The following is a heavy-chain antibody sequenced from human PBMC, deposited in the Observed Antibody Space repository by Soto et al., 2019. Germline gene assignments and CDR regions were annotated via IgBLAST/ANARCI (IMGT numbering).Heavy chain of an antibody. D-gene: IGHD4-4*01. J-gene: IGHJ4*02. CDR3: TCHPPRGDYNKYARNY. Sequence: GGALRLSCEPSAFTFSRFWMSWVRQAPGKGLEWVANIKEDRSEKYYVDSVKGLFTISRYNAKNSLFLQMNSLRAEDTAVYFCTCHPPRGDYNKYARNYWRQGTQVTVSS. CDR1: AFTFSRFW. V-gene: IGHV3-7*03. CDR2: IKEDRSEK.